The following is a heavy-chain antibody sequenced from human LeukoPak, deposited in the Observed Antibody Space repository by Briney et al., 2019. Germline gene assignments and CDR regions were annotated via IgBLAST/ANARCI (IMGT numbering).Heavy chain of an antibody. CDR2: ICVRSKYI. Sequence: GGPLRLSCGPSGYTFRRYRINWVRQAPGKGLEWVSSICVRSKYIYYAHSVGGRFSLSRGDARHSLYLQMNSLRAEETAVYYCERLRRNSDTSGYYYYYDYWGQGTLVTVSS. J-gene: IGHJ4*02. CDR1: GYTFRRYR. D-gene: IGHD3-22*01. CDR3: ERLRRNSDTSGYYYYYDY. V-gene: IGHV3-21*01.